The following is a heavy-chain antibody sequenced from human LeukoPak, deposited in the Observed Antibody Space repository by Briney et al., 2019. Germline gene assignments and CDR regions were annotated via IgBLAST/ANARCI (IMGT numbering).Heavy chain of an antibody. D-gene: IGHD6-13*01. CDR2: IYYSGST. V-gene: IGHV4-59*01. CDR1: GGSISSYY. J-gene: IGHJ4*02. Sequence: SETLSLTCTVSGGSISSYYWSWIRQPPGKGPEWIGYIYYSGSTNYNPSLKSRVTISVDTSKNQFSLKLSSVTAADTAVYYCARVLAAAGYFDYWGQGTLVTVSS. CDR3: ARVLAAAGYFDY.